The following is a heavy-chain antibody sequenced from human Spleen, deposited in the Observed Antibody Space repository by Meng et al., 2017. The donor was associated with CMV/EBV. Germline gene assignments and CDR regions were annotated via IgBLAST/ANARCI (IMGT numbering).Heavy chain of an antibody. V-gene: IGHV3-7*01. D-gene: IGHD1-1*01. CDR3: AKVGSSTRLERD. CDR1: GFTFSKYW. CDR2: IKQDGSEK. Sequence: GESLKISCAASGFTFSKYWMSWVRQAPGKGLEWVANIKQDGSEKYYVDSVRGRFTISRDNAKNSLHLQMNSMRAEDTAVYYCAKVGSSTRLERDWGQGTLVTVSS. J-gene: IGHJ4*02.